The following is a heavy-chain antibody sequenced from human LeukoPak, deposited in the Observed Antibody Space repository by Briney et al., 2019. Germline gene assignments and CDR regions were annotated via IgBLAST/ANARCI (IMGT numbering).Heavy chain of an antibody. J-gene: IGHJ4*02. V-gene: IGHV1-46*01. Sequence: GASVKVSCKASGGTFSSYAISWVRQAPGQGLEWMGRINPSGDSASYAQKFQDRVTMTRDTSTSTAYMELSTLTFDDTAAYYCARRGIAVAGLDQWGQGTLVTVSS. D-gene: IGHD6-19*01. CDR1: GGTFSSYA. CDR2: INPSGDSA. CDR3: ARRGIAVAGLDQ.